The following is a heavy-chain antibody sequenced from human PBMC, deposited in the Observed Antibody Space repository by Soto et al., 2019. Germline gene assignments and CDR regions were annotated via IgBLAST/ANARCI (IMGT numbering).Heavy chain of an antibody. Sequence: SQTLSLTCAISGDSVSSNSAAWNWIRQSPSRGLEWLGRTYYRSKWYNDYAVSVKSRITINPDTSKNQFSLQLNSVTPEDTAVYYCARDAPIGGYCSGGSCLKYNWLDPWGQGTLVTVSS. CDR1: GDSVSSNSAA. CDR3: ARDAPIGGYCSGGSCLKYNWLDP. J-gene: IGHJ5*02. V-gene: IGHV6-1*01. CDR2: TYYRSKWYN. D-gene: IGHD2-15*01.